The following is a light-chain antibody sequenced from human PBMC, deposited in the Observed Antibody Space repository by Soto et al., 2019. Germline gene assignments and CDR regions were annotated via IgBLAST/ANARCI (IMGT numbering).Light chain of an antibody. J-gene: IGLJ1*01. CDR2: FNI. Sequence: QSVRSQPPSASGTPGQRVTMSCSGSSSNIGSNTVSWYQQFPGTAPKLLIYFNIQRPSGVPDRFSGSKSGTSASLAISGLQSEDEADYYCAAWDDSLNGYVFGTGTSSPS. CDR1: SSNIGSNT. V-gene: IGLV1-44*01. CDR3: AAWDDSLNGYV.